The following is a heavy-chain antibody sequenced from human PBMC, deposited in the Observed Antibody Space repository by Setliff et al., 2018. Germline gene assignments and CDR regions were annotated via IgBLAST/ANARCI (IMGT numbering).Heavy chain of an antibody. CDR2: IYPGDSDT. D-gene: IGHD3-3*01. J-gene: IGHJ5*02. CDR1: GYSFTSYW. V-gene: IGHV5-51*01. Sequence: PGESLKISCKGSGYSFTSYWIGWVRQIPGKGLEWMGIIYPGDSDTRYSPSFQGQVTNSADKSISTAYLQWSSLKASDTAMYYCARSRSNFWSGYFNWFDPWGQGTLVTV. CDR3: ARSRSNFWSGYFNWFDP.